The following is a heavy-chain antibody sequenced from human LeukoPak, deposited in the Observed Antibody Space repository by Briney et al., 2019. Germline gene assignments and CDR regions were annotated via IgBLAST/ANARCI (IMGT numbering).Heavy chain of an antibody. Sequence: GGSLRLSCAASGFTFSSYAMSWVRQAPGKGLEWVSAISGSGGSTYYADYVKGRFTISRDNSKNTLYLQMNSLRAEDTAVYYCAKGLEWSNYAFDIWGQGTMVTVSS. J-gene: IGHJ3*02. CDR3: AKGLEWSNYAFDI. D-gene: IGHD2-8*01. CDR1: GFTFSSYA. V-gene: IGHV3-23*01. CDR2: ISGSGGST.